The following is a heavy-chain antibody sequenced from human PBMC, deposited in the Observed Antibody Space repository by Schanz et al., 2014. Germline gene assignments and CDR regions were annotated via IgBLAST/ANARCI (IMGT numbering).Heavy chain of an antibody. J-gene: IGHJ6*02. CDR2: ISSSGSYI. CDR1: GFTFNSYA. Sequence: EVQLLESGGGLVQPGESLRVSCAASGFTFNSYAMSWVRQAPGRGLEWVSSISSSGSYIHYADSVKGRFTISRDNAKNTLYLQMNSLRAEDTAVYYCARDTSYGMDVWGQGTTVTVSS. V-gene: IGHV3-21*01. CDR3: ARDTSYGMDV.